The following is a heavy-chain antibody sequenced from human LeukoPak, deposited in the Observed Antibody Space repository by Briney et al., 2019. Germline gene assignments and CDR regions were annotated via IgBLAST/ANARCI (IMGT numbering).Heavy chain of an antibody. Sequence: PSETLSLTCSVSGDSISNYHYNWIRQPPGKGLAWIGYIYYSGSTNYNPSLKSRVTISVDTSKNQFSLKLSSVTAADTAVYYCARRSRYQGHYYYYYMDVWGKGTTVTVSS. CDR2: IYYSGST. CDR3: ARRSRYQGHYYYYYMDV. J-gene: IGHJ6*03. V-gene: IGHV4-59*01. CDR1: GDSISNYH. D-gene: IGHD1-14*01.